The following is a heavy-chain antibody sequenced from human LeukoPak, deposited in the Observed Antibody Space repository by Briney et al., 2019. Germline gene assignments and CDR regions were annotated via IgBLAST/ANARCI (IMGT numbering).Heavy chain of an antibody. V-gene: IGHV1-46*01. CDR3: ALGGVVGATTLDY. J-gene: IGHJ4*02. CDR2: INTSGGST. Sequence: ASVKVSCKASGYSFTSYYMHWVRQVPGQGFEWMGIINTSGGSTTYAQKFRGRLTMTTDTSTTTVYMELSRLGSDDTAVYYCALGGVVGATTLDYWGQGTLVTVSS. D-gene: IGHD1-26*01. CDR1: GYSFTSYY.